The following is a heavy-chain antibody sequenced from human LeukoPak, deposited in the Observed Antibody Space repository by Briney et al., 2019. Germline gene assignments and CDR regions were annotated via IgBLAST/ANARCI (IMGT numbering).Heavy chain of an antibody. CDR3: AREGYGYYFLGTLGY. D-gene: IGHD4-17*01. CDR2: IKQDGSEK. J-gene: IGHJ4*02. V-gene: IGHV3-7*03. CDR1: GFTFSSYW. Sequence: GGSLRLSCAASGFTFSSYWMSWVRQAPGKGLEWVANIKQDGSEKYYVDSVKGRFTISRDNAKKSVYLQMNSLRAEDTAVYYCAREGYGYYFLGTLGYWGQGTLVTVSS.